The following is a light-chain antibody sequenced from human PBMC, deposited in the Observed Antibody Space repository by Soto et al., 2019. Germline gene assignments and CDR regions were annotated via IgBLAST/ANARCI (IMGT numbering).Light chain of an antibody. V-gene: IGKV3-15*01. CDR2: GAS. CDR1: QSVSTN. J-gene: IGKJ1*01. CDR3: QQYNDWPQT. Sequence: EIVMTQSPGNLSLSPGEKDTLSCRASQSVSTNLAWYQQIPGQAPRLLIYGASTRATGIPARFSGSGSGTEFTLAISSLQSEDFAVYYCQQYNDWPQTFGLGTKVDIK.